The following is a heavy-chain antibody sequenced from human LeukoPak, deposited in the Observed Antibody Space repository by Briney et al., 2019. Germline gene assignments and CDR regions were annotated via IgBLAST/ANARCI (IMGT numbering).Heavy chain of an antibody. J-gene: IGHJ4*02. D-gene: IGHD3-22*01. V-gene: IGHV4-30-2*01. CDR2: IYHSGGT. CDR1: GGSISSGGYY. CDR3: ARGADSSGYAFDY. Sequence: SQTLSFTCTVSGGSISSGGYYWRWIRQHPGRGLAWIGYIYHSGGTYYNPSLKSRVTISVDRSKNQFSLKLSSVTAADTAVYYCARGADSSGYAFDYWGQGTLVTVSS.